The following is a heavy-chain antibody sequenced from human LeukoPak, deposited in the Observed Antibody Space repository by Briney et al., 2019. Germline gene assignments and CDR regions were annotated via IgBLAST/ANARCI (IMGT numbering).Heavy chain of an antibody. V-gene: IGHV3-23*01. J-gene: IGHJ5*02. D-gene: IGHD6-13*01. CDR2: ISDSGGRP. Sequence: GGSLTLSCAPSGFPLSSNAMSWVRQAPGKGRGGVSGISDSGGRPYYGESVKGRFTISRDNSKNMLTLQMSSLRAEDTAVYYCAKLSTAAADSGWFDPWGQGTLVTVSS. CDR3: AKLSTAAADSGWFDP. CDR1: GFPLSSNA.